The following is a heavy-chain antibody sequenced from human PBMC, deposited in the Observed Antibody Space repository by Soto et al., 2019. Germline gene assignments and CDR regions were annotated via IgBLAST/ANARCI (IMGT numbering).Heavy chain of an antibody. Sequence: QVQLLQSGAEVKKPGASVKVSCKASGYTFTGYFMHWVRQAPGQGLEWMGWINPYSGGADYAQSFQGRVTITRDTSISTVYMELSRLRFDDTAVYYCARVIRGAYYNSPLDTWGQGTGVTVSS. CDR2: INPYSGGA. V-gene: IGHV1-2*02. J-gene: IGHJ5*02. D-gene: IGHD3-10*01. CDR3: ARVIRGAYYNSPLDT. CDR1: GYTFTGYF.